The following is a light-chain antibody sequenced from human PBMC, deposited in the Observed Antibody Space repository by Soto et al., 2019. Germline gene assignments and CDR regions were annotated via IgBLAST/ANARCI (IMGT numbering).Light chain of an antibody. CDR2: KAS. Sequence: DIQMTQSPSTLSASVGDRVTITCRASQSIDSWLAWYQQKPGKDPNLLIYKASSLESGVPSRFSGSGSGTEFTLTISSLQPDDSATYYCQQFHRYPVTFGQGTKVEI. V-gene: IGKV1-5*03. CDR3: QQFHRYPVT. CDR1: QSIDSW. J-gene: IGKJ1*01.